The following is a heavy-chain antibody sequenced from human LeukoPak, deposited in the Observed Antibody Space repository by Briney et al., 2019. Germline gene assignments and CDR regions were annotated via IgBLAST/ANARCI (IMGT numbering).Heavy chain of an antibody. V-gene: IGHV4-39*07. D-gene: IGHD6-13*01. CDR1: GSSISSSTYY. CDR2: IFYSGRT. J-gene: IGHJ4*02. Sequence: SETLSLTCTVSGSSISSSTYYWGWIRQPPGKGLEWIGSIFYSGRTYYNPSLKSRVTMSVDTSKNQFSLRLSSVNAADTAVYYCARDNKQQLTFDYWGQGTLVTVSS. CDR3: ARDNKQQLTFDY.